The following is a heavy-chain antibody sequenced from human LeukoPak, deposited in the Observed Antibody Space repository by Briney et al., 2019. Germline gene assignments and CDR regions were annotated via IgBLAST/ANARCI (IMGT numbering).Heavy chain of an antibody. D-gene: IGHD5-24*01. Sequence: QSGGSLRLSCAASGFTFSSYAMSWVRQAPGKGLEWVSAISGSGGSTYYADSVKGRFTISRDNSKNTLYLQMNSLRAEDTAVYYCAKDPQEEMANDYWGQGTLVTVSS. CDR1: GFTFSSYA. J-gene: IGHJ4*02. CDR2: ISGSGGST. V-gene: IGHV3-23*01. CDR3: AKDPQEEMANDY.